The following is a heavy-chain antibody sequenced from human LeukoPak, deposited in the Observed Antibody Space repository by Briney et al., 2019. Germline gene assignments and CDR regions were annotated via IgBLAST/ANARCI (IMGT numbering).Heavy chain of an antibody. CDR3: ARDNDFGVDNWFDP. V-gene: IGHV4-38-2*02. CDR2: IYHSGST. J-gene: IGHJ5*02. CDR1: GYSISSGYY. Sequence: RPSETLSLTCTVSGYSISSGYYWGWIRQPPGKGLEWIGSIYHSGSTYYNPSLKSRVTISVDTSKNQFSLKLSSVTAADTAVYYCARDNDFGVDNWFDPWGQGTLVTVSS. D-gene: IGHD1-1*01.